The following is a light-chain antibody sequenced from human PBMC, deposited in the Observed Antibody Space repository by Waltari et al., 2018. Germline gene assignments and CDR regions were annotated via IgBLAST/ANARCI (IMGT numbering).Light chain of an antibody. CDR3: MLSMGSGIDV. V-gene: IGLV8-61*01. J-gene: IGLJ6*01. Sequence: TVVTQAPSLSVSPGGTVTLTCGLSSRSVSTTNYPSRYQQTPGQAPRTLIYNTKTRPSGVPDRFSGSILGNRAALTITGTQADDESDYYCMLSMGSGIDVFGSGTKLTVL. CDR2: NTK. CDR1: SRSVSTTNY.